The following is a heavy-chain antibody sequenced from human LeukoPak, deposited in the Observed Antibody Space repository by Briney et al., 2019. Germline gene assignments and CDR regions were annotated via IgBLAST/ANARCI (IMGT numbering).Heavy chain of an antibody. D-gene: IGHD1-26*01. CDR1: GFTFTGYY. Sequence: ASVKVSCKASGFTFTGYYMHWVQQAPGQGLEWMGWINPNSGGTNYAQKFQGRVTMTRDTSISTAYMELSRLRSDDTAVYYCARVASGSYVSYFDYWGQGTLVTVSS. J-gene: IGHJ4*02. V-gene: IGHV1-2*02. CDR2: INPNSGGT. CDR3: ARVASGSYVSYFDY.